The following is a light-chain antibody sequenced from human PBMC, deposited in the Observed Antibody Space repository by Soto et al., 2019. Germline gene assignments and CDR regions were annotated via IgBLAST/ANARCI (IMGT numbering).Light chain of an antibody. CDR1: QSISSW. J-gene: IGKJ1*01. Sequence: DIQITQSPSTPSASVRDRVTITCRASQSISSWLAWYQQKPGKAPKLLIYDASSLESGVPSRFSGSGSGTEFTLTISSLQPDDFATYYCQQYNSYPWTFGQGTKVDIK. V-gene: IGKV1-5*01. CDR3: QQYNSYPWT. CDR2: DAS.